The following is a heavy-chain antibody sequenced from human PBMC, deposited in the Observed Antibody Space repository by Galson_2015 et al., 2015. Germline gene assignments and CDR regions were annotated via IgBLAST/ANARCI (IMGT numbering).Heavy chain of an antibody. CDR3: ARGIDGQWGVSDY. D-gene: IGHD6-19*01. J-gene: IGHJ4*02. V-gene: IGHV1-46*01. CDR1: AHTFTSYY. Sequence: SVKSSCQASAHTFTSYYMHCLRQAPGQGLEWMGIINPSGGSTSYVKKFQGRVTMTRDTSTSTVYMELSSLSSEDTAVYYSARGIDGQWGVSDYWGQGTLVTVSS. CDR2: INPSGGST.